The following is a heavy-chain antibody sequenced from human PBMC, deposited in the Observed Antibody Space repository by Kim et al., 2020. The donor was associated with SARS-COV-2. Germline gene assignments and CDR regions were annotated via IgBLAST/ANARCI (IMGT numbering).Heavy chain of an antibody. D-gene: IGHD3-10*01. Sequence: SETLSLTCTVSGGSISSSSYYWGWIRQPPGKGLEWIGSIYYSGSTYYNPSLKSRVTISVDTSKNQFSLKLSSVTAADTAVYYCASPMVRGAIGWDNYFDYWGQGTLVTVSS. J-gene: IGHJ4*02. CDR2: IYYSGST. V-gene: IGHV4-39*01. CDR1: GGSISSSSYY. CDR3: ASPMVRGAIGWDNYFDY.